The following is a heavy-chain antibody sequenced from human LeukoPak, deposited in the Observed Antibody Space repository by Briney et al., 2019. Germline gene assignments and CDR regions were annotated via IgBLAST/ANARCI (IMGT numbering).Heavy chain of an antibody. CDR3: AKDPEGFGDPPSFDY. Sequence: GGSLRLSCAASGFTFSSYPMNWVRQAPGKGLEWVSYISSSAIYYADSVKGRFTISRDNAKNSLSLQMNSLRAEDTALYYCAKDPEGFGDPPSFDYWGQGTLVTVSS. CDR1: GFTFSSYP. J-gene: IGHJ4*02. V-gene: IGHV3-48*01. D-gene: IGHD3-10*01. CDR2: ISSSAI.